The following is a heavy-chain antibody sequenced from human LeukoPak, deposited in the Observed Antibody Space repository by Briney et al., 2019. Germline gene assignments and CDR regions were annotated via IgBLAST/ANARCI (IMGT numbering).Heavy chain of an antibody. D-gene: IGHD5-18*01. Sequence: SETLSLTCTVSGDSISYYYWSWIRQPPGKGLEWIGKTYYSGNTNYNPSLKSRVTISVDTSKNQFSLKLSSVTAADTAVYYCARVRGYSYGSSDFDYWGQGTLVTVSS. V-gene: IGHV4-59*01. J-gene: IGHJ4*02. CDR3: ARVRGYSYGSSDFDY. CDR2: TYYSGNT. CDR1: GDSISYYY.